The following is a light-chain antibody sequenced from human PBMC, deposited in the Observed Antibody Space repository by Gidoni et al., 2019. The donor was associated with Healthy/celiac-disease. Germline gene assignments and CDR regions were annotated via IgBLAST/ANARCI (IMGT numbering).Light chain of an antibody. Sequence: QSALTQPASVSGSPGQSITISCTGTSSDVGSYNLVSWYQQHPGKAPKLMIYEVSKRPSGGSNRFSGSKSGNRASLTISGLQAEDEADYYCCSYAGSSTPYVFGTGTKVTVL. V-gene: IGLV2-23*02. CDR1: SSDVGSYNL. CDR2: EVS. CDR3: CSYAGSSTPYV. J-gene: IGLJ1*01.